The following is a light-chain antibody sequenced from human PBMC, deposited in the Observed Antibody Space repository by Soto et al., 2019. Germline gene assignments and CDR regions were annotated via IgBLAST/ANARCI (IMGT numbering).Light chain of an antibody. Sequence: QSALTQPASVSGSPGQSITIYCTGTSSDVGAFNHVSWYQQHPGEAPRIIIYDVSNRPSGVSTRFSGSKSGNTAALVIFGLQAEDEADYYCSSFTTSSTAIFGGGTKLTVL. V-gene: IGLV2-14*03. CDR2: DVS. CDR1: SSDVGAFNH. J-gene: IGLJ2*01. CDR3: SSFTTSSTAI.